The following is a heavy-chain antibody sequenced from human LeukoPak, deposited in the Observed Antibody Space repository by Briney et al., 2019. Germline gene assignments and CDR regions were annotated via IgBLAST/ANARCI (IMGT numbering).Heavy chain of an antibody. V-gene: IGHV1-2*02. CDR1: VYTFTRYY. D-gene: IGHD3-9*01. J-gene: IGHJ4*02. CDR3: ARALRYFDWYSYYFDY. Sequence: EASVKVSCKASVYTFTRYYMHWVRQAPGQGLEWMGWTNPNSGGTNYAQKFQGRVTMTRDTSISTAYTELSRLRSDDTAVYYCARALRYFDWYSYYFDYWGQGTLVTVSS. CDR2: TNPNSGGT.